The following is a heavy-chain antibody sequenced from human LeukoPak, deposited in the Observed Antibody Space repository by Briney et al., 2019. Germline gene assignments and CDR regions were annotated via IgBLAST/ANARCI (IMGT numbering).Heavy chain of an antibody. CDR1: GFTFSSYS. J-gene: IGHJ4*02. D-gene: IGHD1-1*01. CDR2: ISSSSSYI. V-gene: IGHV3-21*01. CDR3: ARDLGYNPTGTFDY. Sequence: GGSLRLSCAASGFTFSSYSMNWVRQAPGKGLEWVSSISSSSSYIYYADSVKGRFTISRDNAKNTLYLQMNSLRAEDTAVYYCARDLGYNPTGTFDYWGQGTLVTVSS.